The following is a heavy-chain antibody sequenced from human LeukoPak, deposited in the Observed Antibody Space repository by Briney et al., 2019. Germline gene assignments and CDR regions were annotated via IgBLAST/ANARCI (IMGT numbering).Heavy chain of an antibody. Sequence: GGSLRLSCAASGFTFSSYAVSWVRQASGKGLEWVSAISGSGGSTYYADSVKGRFTISRDNSKNTLYLQMNSLRAEDTAVYYCAKDWKRAFDIWGQGTMVTVSS. CDR3: AKDWKRAFDI. V-gene: IGHV3-23*01. J-gene: IGHJ3*02. CDR1: GFTFSSYA. D-gene: IGHD1-1*01. CDR2: ISGSGGST.